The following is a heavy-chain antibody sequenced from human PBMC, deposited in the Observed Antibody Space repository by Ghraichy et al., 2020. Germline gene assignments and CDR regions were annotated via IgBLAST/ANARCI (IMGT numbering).Heavy chain of an antibody. CDR2: ISGGDIP. CDR3: ARSPFYDSSSFFFDY. J-gene: IGHJ4*02. D-gene: IGHD3-22*01. CDR1: GFTVSDTY. V-gene: IGHV3-66*01. Sequence: GSLRLSCAASGFTVSDTYVNWVRQAPGKGLEWVSFISGGDIPYYADSVRGRFIISRDNSKNTVFLQMNSLRVEDTAVYYCARSPFYDSSSFFFDYWGQGALVTVSS.